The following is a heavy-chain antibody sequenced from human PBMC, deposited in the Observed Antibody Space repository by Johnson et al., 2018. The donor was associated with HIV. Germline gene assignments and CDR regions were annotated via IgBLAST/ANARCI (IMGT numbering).Heavy chain of an antibody. J-gene: IGHJ3*02. CDR1: GFIVSDNY. CDR2: IYSGGNT. V-gene: IGHV3-66*02. CDR3: ARGPLPGMSPFDI. Sequence: MLLVESGGGLVQPGGSLRLSCAASGFIVSDNYMSWVRQAPGKGLEWVSVIYSGGNTFYADSVKGRFTITRDNSKNTLSLQMDSLRVEDTAVYFCARGPLPGMSPFDIWGQGTMVTVSS.